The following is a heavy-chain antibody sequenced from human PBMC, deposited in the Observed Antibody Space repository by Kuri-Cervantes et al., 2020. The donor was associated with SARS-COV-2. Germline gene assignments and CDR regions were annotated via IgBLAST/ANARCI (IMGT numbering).Heavy chain of an antibody. CDR2: ISGSGGST. Sequence: GSLRLLCGASGFTFSSYAMSWVRQAPGKGLEWVSAISGSGGSTYYADSVKGRFTISRDNSKNTLYLQMNSLRAEDTAVYYCAKIGTQYCSAGSCYVDYWGQGTLVTVSS. V-gene: IGHV3-23*01. J-gene: IGHJ4*02. D-gene: IGHD2-15*01. CDR3: AKIGTQYCSAGSCYVDY. CDR1: GFTFSSYA.